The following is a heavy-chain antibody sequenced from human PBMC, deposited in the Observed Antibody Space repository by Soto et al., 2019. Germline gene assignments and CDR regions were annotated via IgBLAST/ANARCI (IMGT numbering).Heavy chain of an antibody. CDR3: AKDGMEWLLWGYYCYTDV. Sequence: PGGSLRLSCAASGFTFDDYAMHWVRQAPGKGLEWVSGISWNSGSIGYADSVKGRFTISRDNAKNTLYLQMNSLRAEDTAVYYCAKDGMEWLLWGYYCYTDVRGKGTTVTVSS. D-gene: IGHD3-3*01. CDR2: ISWNSGSI. CDR1: GFTFDDYA. J-gene: IGHJ6*03. V-gene: IGHV3-9*01.